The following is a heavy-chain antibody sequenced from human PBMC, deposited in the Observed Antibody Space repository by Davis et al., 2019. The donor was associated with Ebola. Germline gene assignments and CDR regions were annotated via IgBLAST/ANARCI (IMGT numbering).Heavy chain of an antibody. J-gene: IGHJ4*02. CDR1: GGSISSYY. CDR2: IYYSGST. D-gene: IGHD3-16*02. CDR3: ARVMITFGGVIVIPGEFDY. V-gene: IGHV4-59*06. Sequence: MPSETLSLTCTVSGGSISSYYWSWIRQPPGKGLEWIGYIYYSGSTYYNPSLKSRVTISVDTSKNQFSLKLSSVTAADTAVYYCARVMITFGGVIVIPGEFDYWGQGTLVTVSS.